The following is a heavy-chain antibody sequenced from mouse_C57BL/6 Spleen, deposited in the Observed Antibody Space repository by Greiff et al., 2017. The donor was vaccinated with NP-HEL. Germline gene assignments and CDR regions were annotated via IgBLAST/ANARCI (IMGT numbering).Heavy chain of an antibody. CDR1: GYTFTDYY. CDR3: ARWGYYYGSSMGY. V-gene: IGHV1-19*01. Sequence: VQLQQSGPVLVKPGASVKMSCKASGYTFTDYYMNWVKQSHGKSLEWIGVINPYNGGTSYNQKFKGKATLTVDKSSSTAYMELNSLTSEDSAVYYCARWGYYYGSSMGYWGQGTTLTVSS. D-gene: IGHD1-1*01. CDR2: INPYNGGT. J-gene: IGHJ2*01.